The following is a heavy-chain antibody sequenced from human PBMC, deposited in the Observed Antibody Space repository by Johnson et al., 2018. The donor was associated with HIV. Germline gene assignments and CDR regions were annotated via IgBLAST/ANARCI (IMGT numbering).Heavy chain of an antibody. D-gene: IGHD6-19*01. Sequence: QVQLVESGGGLIQPGGSLRLSCAASGFTVSSNYMSWVRQAPGKGLEWVAVISYDGSNKYYADSVKGRFTISRDNSKNTLYLQMNSLIAEDTAVYYCAREPHPEVRSGTYGAFDIGGQGTMVTVSS. J-gene: IGHJ3*02. CDR3: AREPHPEVRSGTYGAFDI. CDR1: GFTVSSNY. V-gene: IGHV3-30*03. CDR2: ISYDGSNK.